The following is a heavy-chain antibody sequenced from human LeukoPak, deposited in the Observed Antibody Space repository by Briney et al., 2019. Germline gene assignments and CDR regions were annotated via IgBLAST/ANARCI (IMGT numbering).Heavy chain of an antibody. CDR3: ARDYELGTPGTAYEYFDY. Sequence: ASVKVSCKASGYTFTSYYMHWVRQAPGQGLEWMGIINPSGGSTSYAQKFQGRVTMTRDTSISTVYMELSRLTSDDTAVYYCARDYELGTPGTAYEYFDYWGQGTRVTVSS. V-gene: IGHV1-46*01. D-gene: IGHD1-1*01. J-gene: IGHJ4*02. CDR2: INPSGGST. CDR1: GYTFTSYY.